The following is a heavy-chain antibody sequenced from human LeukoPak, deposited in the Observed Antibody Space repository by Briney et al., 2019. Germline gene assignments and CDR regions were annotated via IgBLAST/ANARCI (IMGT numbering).Heavy chain of an antibody. V-gene: IGHV1-2*02. CDR3: ARGDMITFGGAIGFDY. D-gene: IGHD3-16*02. CDR1: GYTFTGYH. J-gene: IGHJ4*02. CDR2: INPNSGGT. Sequence: ASVKVSCKASGYTFTGYHMHWVRQAPGQGLEWMGWINPNSGGTNYAQKFQGRVTMTRDTSISTAYMELSRLRSDDTAVYYCARGDMITFGGAIGFDYWGQGTLVTVSS.